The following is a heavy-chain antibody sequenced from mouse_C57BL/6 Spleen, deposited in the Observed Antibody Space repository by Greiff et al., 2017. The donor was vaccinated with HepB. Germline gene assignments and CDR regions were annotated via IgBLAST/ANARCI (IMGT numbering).Heavy chain of an antibody. Sequence: QVQLKESGPGLVQPSQSLSITCTVSGFSLTSYGVHWVRQSPGKGLEWLGVIWSGGSTDYNAAFISRLSISKDNSKSQVFFKMNSLHADDTAIYYCATPTIVTTGFAYWGQGTLVTVSA. CDR1: GFSLTSYG. CDR3: ATPTIVTTGFAY. V-gene: IGHV2-2*01. J-gene: IGHJ3*01. D-gene: IGHD2-5*01. CDR2: IWSGGST.